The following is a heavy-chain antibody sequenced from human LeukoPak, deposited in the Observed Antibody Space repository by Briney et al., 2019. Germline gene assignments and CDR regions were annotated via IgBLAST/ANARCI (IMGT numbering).Heavy chain of an antibody. D-gene: IGHD6-13*01. CDR2: TTHTGST. J-gene: IGHJ3*02. Sequence: SETLSLTCAVNGGSSSGYYWNWIRQPPGKGLEWIGDTTHTGSTNDNPSLAGRVTVSVDTSKNQFSLSLASVTAADAALYYCARGSPAADDAFDIWGQGTLVTVSS. V-gene: IGHV4-34*01. CDR3: ARGSPAADDAFDI. CDR1: GGSSSGYY.